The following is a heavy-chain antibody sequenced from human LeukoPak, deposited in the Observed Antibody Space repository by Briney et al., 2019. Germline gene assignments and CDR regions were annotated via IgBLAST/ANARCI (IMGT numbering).Heavy chain of an antibody. V-gene: IGHV3-48*04. J-gene: IGHJ6*04. CDR3: AELGITMIGGV. Sequence: GGSLRLSCAASGFTFSSYTMNWVRQAPGKGLEWVSYISSSGSTIHYADSVKGRFTISRDNAKNSLYLQMNSLRAEDTAVYYCAELGITMIGGVWGKGTTVTISS. CDR1: GFTFSSYT. D-gene: IGHD3-10*02. CDR2: ISSSGSTI.